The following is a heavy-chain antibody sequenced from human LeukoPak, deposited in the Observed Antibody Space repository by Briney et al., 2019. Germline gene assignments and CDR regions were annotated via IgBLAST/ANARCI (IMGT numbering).Heavy chain of an antibody. CDR2: ISGNGGST. D-gene: IGHD5-18*01. CDR1: GFTFTSYA. CDR3: ARRERLGYSYGRGTLDI. V-gene: IGHV3-23*01. J-gene: IGHJ3*02. Sequence: PGGSLRLSCAASGFTFTSYAMSWVRQAPGKGLEWASTISGNGGSTYYADSVKGRFTISRDNSRNTLYLQMNSLRVEDTAVYYCARRERLGYSYGRGTLDIWGQGTMVTVSS.